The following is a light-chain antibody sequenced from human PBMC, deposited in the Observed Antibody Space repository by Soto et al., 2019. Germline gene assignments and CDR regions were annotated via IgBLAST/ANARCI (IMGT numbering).Light chain of an antibody. V-gene: IGKV3-20*01. CDR3: QHYVNSPWT. CDR2: GAS. CDR1: QSVTSNY. J-gene: IGKJ1*01. Sequence: EIVLTQSPGTLSLSPGERATLSCRASQSVTSNYLAWYQQKPGQAPRLLIYGASSRATGIPDRFSGSGSGTDFTLTISRLEPEDFAVYYCQHYVNSPWTFGQGTMVEIK.